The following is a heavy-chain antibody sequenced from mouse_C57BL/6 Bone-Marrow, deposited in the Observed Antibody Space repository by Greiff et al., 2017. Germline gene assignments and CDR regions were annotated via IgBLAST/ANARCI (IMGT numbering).Heavy chain of an antibody. V-gene: IGHV1-50*01. CDR3: ARWSYYGSSYVDY. J-gene: IGHJ2*01. D-gene: IGHD1-1*01. CDR1: GYTFTSYW. Sequence: QVQLQQPGAELVKPGASVKLSCKASGYTFTSYWMQWVKQRPGQGLEWIGEIDPSDSYTNYNQKFKGKATLTVDTSSSTAYMQLSSLTSEDSAVYYCARWSYYGSSYVDYWGQGTTLTVSA. CDR2: IDPSDSYT.